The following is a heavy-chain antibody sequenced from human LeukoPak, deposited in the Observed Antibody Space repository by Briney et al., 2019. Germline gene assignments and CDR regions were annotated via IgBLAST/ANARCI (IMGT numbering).Heavy chain of an antibody. V-gene: IGHV1-69*01. CDR3: ARSIFSGRQYAFDI. J-gene: IGHJ3*02. CDR1: GGTFSSYA. D-gene: IGHD5-12*01. Sequence: RVASVKVSCKASGGTFSSYAISWVRQAPGQGLEWMGGIIPIFGTANYAQKFQGRVTITADESTSTAYMELSSLRSEDTAVYYCARSIFSGRQYAFDIWGQGTMVTVSS. CDR2: IIPIFGTA.